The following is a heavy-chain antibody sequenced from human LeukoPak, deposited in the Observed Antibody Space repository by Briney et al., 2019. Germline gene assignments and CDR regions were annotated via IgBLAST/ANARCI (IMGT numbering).Heavy chain of an antibody. CDR3: AKRLTTVVMEGAFDI. CDR2: ISSSSSTI. Sequence: GGSLRLSCAASGFTFSSYSMNWVRQAPGKGLEWVSYISSSSSTIYYADSVKGRFTISRDNAKNSLYLQMNSLRAEDTAVYYCAKRLTTVVMEGAFDIWGQGTMVTVSS. CDR1: GFTFSSYS. D-gene: IGHD4-23*01. V-gene: IGHV3-48*01. J-gene: IGHJ3*02.